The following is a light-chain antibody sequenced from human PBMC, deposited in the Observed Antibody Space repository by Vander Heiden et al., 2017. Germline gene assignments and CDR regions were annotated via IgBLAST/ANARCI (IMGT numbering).Light chain of an antibody. Sequence: DIVMTQSPDSLAVSLGERATINCKSSQSVLSSSNNKNYLTWFQQKPGQPPKLLIYWASTRESGVPDRFSGSGSGTDFTLTISSLQAEDVAVYYCQQKYNIPRTFGQGSKVE. J-gene: IGKJ1*01. CDR1: QSVLSSSNNKNY. V-gene: IGKV4-1*01. CDR2: WAS. CDR3: QQKYNIPRT.